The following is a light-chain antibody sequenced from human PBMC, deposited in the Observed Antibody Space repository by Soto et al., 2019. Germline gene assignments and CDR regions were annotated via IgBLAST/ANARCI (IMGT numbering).Light chain of an antibody. CDR1: SSNIGSNT. V-gene: IGLV1-44*01. J-gene: IGLJ1*01. CDR2: SNN. Sequence: SVLTQPPSSSGTPGQGVTISCSGSSSNIGSNTVNWYQQLPGTAPKLLIYSNNQRPSGVPDRFSGSKSGTSASLAISGLQSEDEADYYCAAWDDSLNASYVFGTGTRSPS. CDR3: AAWDDSLNASYV.